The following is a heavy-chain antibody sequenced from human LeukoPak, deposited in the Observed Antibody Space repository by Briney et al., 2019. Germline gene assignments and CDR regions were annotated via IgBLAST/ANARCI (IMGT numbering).Heavy chain of an antibody. CDR2: IIPIFGTA. D-gene: IGHD2-15*01. CDR1: GGTFSSYA. J-gene: IGHJ6*02. Sequence: SVKVSCKASGGTFSSYAISCVRQAPGQGLEWMGGIIPIFGTANYAQKFQGRVTITADESTSTAYMELSSQRSEDTAVYYCARPPIRAHTTSYCSGGSCSNTPYYYGMDVWGQGTTVTVSS. V-gene: IGHV1-69*13. CDR3: ARPPIRAHTTSYCSGGSCSNTPYYYGMDV.